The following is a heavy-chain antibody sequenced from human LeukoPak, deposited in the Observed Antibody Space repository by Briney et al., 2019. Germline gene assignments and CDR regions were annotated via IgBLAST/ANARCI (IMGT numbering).Heavy chain of an antibody. V-gene: IGHV5-51*01. CDR3: ARQGSWGRYSSSWYQDY. Sequence: GESLKISCKGSGYSFTSYWIGWVRQMPGKGLEWMGIIYPGDSGTRYSPSFQGQVTISADKSISTAYLQWSSLKASDTAMYYCARQGSWGRYSSSWYQDYWGQGTLVTVSS. D-gene: IGHD6-13*01. J-gene: IGHJ4*02. CDR2: IYPGDSGT. CDR1: GYSFTSYW.